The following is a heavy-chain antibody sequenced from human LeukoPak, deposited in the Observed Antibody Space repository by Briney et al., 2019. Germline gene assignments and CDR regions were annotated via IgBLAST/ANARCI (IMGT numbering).Heavy chain of an antibody. V-gene: IGHV4-61*09. CDR1: GGSISSGSYC. D-gene: IGHD3-10*01. J-gene: IGHJ6*03. CDR2: IYTSGST. CDR3: ARGPPIGYGSSGAMHYYYYYMDV. Sequence: SETLSLTCTVSGGSISSGSYCWSWIRQPAGKGLEWIGHIYTSGSTNYNPSLKSRVTMSVDTSKNQFSLKLSSVTAADTAVYYCARGPPIGYGSSGAMHYYYYYMDVWGKGTTVTVSS.